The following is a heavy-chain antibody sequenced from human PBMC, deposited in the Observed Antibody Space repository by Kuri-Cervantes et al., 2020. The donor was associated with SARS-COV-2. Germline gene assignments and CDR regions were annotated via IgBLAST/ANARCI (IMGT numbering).Heavy chain of an antibody. CDR1: GGSISSYY. CDR2: IYYSGST. CDR3: ASDNGLY. V-gene: IGHV4-59*01. J-gene: IGHJ4*02. Sequence: ESLKISCTVSGGSISSYYWSWIRQPPGKGLEWIGSIYYSGSTYYNPSLKSRVTISVDTSKNQFSLKLSSVTAADTAVYYCASDNGLYWGQGTLVTVSS.